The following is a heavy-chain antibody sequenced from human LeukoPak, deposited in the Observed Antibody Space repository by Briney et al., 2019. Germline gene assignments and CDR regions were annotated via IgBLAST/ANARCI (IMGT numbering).Heavy chain of an antibody. CDR2: ISTRSSHI. V-gene: IGHV3-21*06. CDR3: AREGAAVSGTMDY. Sequence: GGSLRLSCAASGFTFSSYRMNWVRQAPGKGLQWVSSISTRSSHIYYTDSVKGRFTISRDNAKNSLYLQMTGLRVGDTAVYYCAREGAAVSGTMDYWGQGTLVTVSS. J-gene: IGHJ4*02. D-gene: IGHD1-26*01. CDR1: GFTFSSYR.